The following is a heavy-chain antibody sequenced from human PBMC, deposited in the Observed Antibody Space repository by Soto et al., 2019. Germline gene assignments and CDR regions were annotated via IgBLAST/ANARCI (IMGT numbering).Heavy chain of an antibody. CDR1: GYTFTSYY. Sequence: ASVKVSCKASGYTFTSYYMHWVRQAPGQGLEWMGIINPSGGSTSYAQKFQGRVTMTRDTSTSTVYMELSSLRSEDTAVYYCARVWGLEMATIGNWFDPWGQGTLVTVSS. D-gene: IGHD5-12*01. J-gene: IGHJ5*02. CDR2: INPSGGST. V-gene: IGHV1-46*01. CDR3: ARVWGLEMATIGNWFDP.